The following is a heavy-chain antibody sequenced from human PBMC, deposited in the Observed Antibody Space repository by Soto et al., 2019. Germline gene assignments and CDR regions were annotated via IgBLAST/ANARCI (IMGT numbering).Heavy chain of an antibody. CDR3: AREGSNYSSYYYYYYMDV. CDR2: IWYDGSNK. V-gene: IGHV3-33*01. CDR1: GLTFSSYG. Sequence: GGSLRLSCASSGLTFSSYGMHWVRQAPGKGLEWVAVIWYDGSNKYYADSVKGRFTISRDNSKNTLYLQMNSLRAEDTAVYYCAREGSNYSSYYYYYYMDVWGKGTTVTVSS. J-gene: IGHJ6*03. D-gene: IGHD4-4*01.